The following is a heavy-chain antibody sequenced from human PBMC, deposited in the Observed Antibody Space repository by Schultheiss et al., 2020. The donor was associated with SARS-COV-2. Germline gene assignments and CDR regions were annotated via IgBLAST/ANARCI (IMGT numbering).Heavy chain of an antibody. J-gene: IGHJ6*03. CDR2: INSDGSST. D-gene: IGHD2-2*01. V-gene: IGHV3-74*01. CDR1: GFTFSSYW. Sequence: GGSLRLSCAASGFTFSSYWMHWVRQAPGKGLVWVSRINSDGSSTSYADSVKGRFTISRDNAKNSLYLQMNSLRAEDTAVYYCARDQGGSRYYYYMDVWGKGTTVTVSS. CDR3: ARDQGGSRYYYYMDV.